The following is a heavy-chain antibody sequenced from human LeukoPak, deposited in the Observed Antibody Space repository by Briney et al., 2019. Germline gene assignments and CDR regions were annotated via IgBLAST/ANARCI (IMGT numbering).Heavy chain of an antibody. J-gene: IGHJ4*02. CDR2: IYHSGST. Sequence: SQTLSLTCAVSGGSISSGGYSWSWIRQPPGKGLEWIGYIYHSGSTYYSPSLKSRVTISVDRSKNQFSLKLSSVTAADTAVYYCVRHRRGSYYDSSALDYWGQGTLVTVSS. D-gene: IGHD3-22*01. CDR1: GGSISSGGYS. V-gene: IGHV4-30-2*01. CDR3: VRHRRGSYYDSSALDY.